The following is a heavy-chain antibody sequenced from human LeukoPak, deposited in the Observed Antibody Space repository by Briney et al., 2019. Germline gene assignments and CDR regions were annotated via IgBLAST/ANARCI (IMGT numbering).Heavy chain of an antibody. D-gene: IGHD3-10*01. CDR1: GFTFSSYW. Sequence: GGSLRLSCAASGFTFSSYWMSWVRQAPGKGLEWVAKIKHVGSEKYYVDSVKGRFTISRDNAKNSLYLQMNSLRAEDTAVYYCARVPYGSWTHFADYWGQGTLVTVSS. V-gene: IGHV3-7*03. CDR2: IKHVGSEK. J-gene: IGHJ4*02. CDR3: ARVPYGSWTHFADY.